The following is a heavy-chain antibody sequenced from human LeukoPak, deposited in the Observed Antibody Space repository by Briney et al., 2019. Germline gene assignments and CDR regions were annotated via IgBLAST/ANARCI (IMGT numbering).Heavy chain of an antibody. CDR3: AGGEYYYGSGSYPIDY. D-gene: IGHD3-10*01. J-gene: IGHJ4*02. V-gene: IGHV1-8*01. Sequence: ASVKVSCKASGYTFTSYDINWVRQATGQGLEWMGWMNPNSGNTGYAQKFQGRVTMTRNTSISTAYMELSSLRSEDTAVYYCAGGEYYYGSGSYPIDYWGQGTLVTVSS. CDR1: GYTFTSYD. CDR2: MNPNSGNT.